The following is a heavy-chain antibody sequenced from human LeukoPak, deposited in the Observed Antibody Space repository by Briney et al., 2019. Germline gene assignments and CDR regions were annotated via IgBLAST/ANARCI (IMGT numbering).Heavy chain of an antibody. CDR1: GFSLSTSGVG. V-gene: IGHV2-5*02. D-gene: IGHD1-1*01. Sequence: ESGPTLVNPTQTLTLTCTFSGFSLSTSGVGVGWIRQPPGKALEWLALFYLDGDKRYSPSLRSRLTITKDTSKNHVVLTMTNMDPVDTATYCCAHRLSSPTYVHWGQGTLVTVSS. CDR3: AHRLSSPTYVH. CDR2: FYLDGDK. J-gene: IGHJ4*02.